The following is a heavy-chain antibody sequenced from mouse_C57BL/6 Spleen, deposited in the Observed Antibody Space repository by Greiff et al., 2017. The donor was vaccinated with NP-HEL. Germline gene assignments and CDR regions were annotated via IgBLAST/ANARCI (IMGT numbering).Heavy chain of an antibody. CDR1: GYTFTSYW. Sequence: VQLQQPGAELVKPGASVTLSCKASGYTFTSYWMHWVKQRPGQGLEWIGMIHPNSGSTNYNEKFKSKATLTVDKSSSTAYMQLSSLTSEDSAVYYIARDEGIYYGNYDYAMDYWGQGTSVTVSS. CDR2: IHPNSGST. CDR3: ARDEGIYYGNYDYAMDY. J-gene: IGHJ4*01. V-gene: IGHV1-64*01. D-gene: IGHD2-1*01.